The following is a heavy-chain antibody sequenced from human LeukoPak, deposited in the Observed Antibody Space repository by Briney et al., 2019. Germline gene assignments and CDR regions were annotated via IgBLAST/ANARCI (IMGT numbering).Heavy chain of an antibody. CDR3: ARVNSGYLRSYFDY. CDR1: GSISSYY. CDR2: SYYTGSP. V-gene: IGHV4-59*08. D-gene: IGHD5-12*01. J-gene: IGHJ4*02. Sequence: SETLSLTCTVSGSISSYYWSWIRQPPGKGLEWIGHSYYTGSPNYNPSLKSRVTISVDTPKNQFSLKLSSVTAADTAVYYCARVNSGYLRSYFDYWGQGTLVTVSS.